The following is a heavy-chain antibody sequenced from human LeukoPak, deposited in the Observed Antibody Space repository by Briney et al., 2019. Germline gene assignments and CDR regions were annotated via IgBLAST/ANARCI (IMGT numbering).Heavy chain of an antibody. CDR3: AKEASKFTIFGVATDDY. J-gene: IGHJ4*02. CDR1: GFTFSSYS. Sequence: GGSLRLSCAASGFTFSSYSMNWVRQAPGKGLEWVSYISSSSSTIYYADSVKGRFTISRDNAKNSLYLQMNSLRAEDTAVYYCAKEASKFTIFGVATDDYWGQGTRVTVSS. CDR2: ISSSSSTI. V-gene: IGHV3-48*01. D-gene: IGHD3-3*01.